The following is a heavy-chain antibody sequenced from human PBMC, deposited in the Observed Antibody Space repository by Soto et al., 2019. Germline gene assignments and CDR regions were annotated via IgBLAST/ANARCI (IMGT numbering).Heavy chain of an antibody. J-gene: IGHJ3*01. CDR1: SGSIFTTNW. Sequence: QVQLQESGPGLVKPSGTLSLTCAASSGSIFTTNWWSWVRQSPGRGLQWTGDIYHSGSPKYNPSLTRRVSISIDKSKARFFLNLTSVTAADRAVYCARNPDVANAKVGGCYVLDVWGQGTMVTVS. CDR3: ARNPDVANAKVGGCYVLDV. CDR2: IYHSGSP. D-gene: IGHD3-16*01. V-gene: IGHV4-4*02.